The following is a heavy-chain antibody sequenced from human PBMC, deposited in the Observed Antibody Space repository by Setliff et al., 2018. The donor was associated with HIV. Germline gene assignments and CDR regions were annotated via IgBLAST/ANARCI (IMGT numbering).Heavy chain of an antibody. D-gene: IGHD3-3*01. J-gene: IGHJ6*03. CDR1: GFTLSGYW. V-gene: IGHV3-74*01. Sequence: GGSLRLSCAASGFTLSGYWMHWVRQAPGKGLVWVSRTNSDGSSTRYAGSVEGRFTISRDNAKNSLYLQMNSLRAEDTAVYYCARVVYDFWSGYYGPYYYYMDVWGKGTTVTVSS. CDR3: ARVVYDFWSGYYGPYYYYMDV. CDR2: TNSDGSST.